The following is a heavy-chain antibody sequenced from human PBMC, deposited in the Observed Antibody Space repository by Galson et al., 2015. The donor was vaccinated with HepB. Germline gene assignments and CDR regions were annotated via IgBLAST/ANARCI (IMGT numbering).Heavy chain of an antibody. CDR1: GFSLSTRGMY. Sequence: PALVKPTQTLTLTCTFSGFSLSTRGMYVGWIRQPPGKALEWLALIDWGDYKYYTTSLRTRLTISRDTSKNQVVLTMTNMDPVDTATYYCARSPGKGAFDIWGQGTMVTVSS. V-gene: IGHV2-70*01. CDR3: ARSPGKGAFDI. D-gene: IGHD3-16*01. CDR2: IDWGDYK. J-gene: IGHJ3*02.